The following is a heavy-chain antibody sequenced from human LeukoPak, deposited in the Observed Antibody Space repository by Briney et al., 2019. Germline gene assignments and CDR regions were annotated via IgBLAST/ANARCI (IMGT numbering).Heavy chain of an antibody. CDR2: ISSSSSYI. Sequence: GGSLRLSCAASGFTFSSYSMNWVRQAPGKGLEWVSSISSSSSYIYYADSVKGRFTISRDNAKNSLYLQMNSLRAEDTAVYYCARSGSYLRGADYWGQGTLVTVSS. CDR3: ARSGSYLRGADY. D-gene: IGHD1-26*01. J-gene: IGHJ4*02. CDR1: GFTFSSYS. V-gene: IGHV3-21*01.